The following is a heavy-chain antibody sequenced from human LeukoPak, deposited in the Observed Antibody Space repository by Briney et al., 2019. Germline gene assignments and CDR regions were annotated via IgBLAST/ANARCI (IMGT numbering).Heavy chain of an antibody. D-gene: IGHD6-19*01. CDR3: SPTIRGWYGVGDY. CDR2: SSYSGST. J-gene: IGHJ4*02. CDR1: GGSISSSSYS. V-gene: IGHV4-39*01. Sequence: PSETLSLTCTVSGGSISSSSYSWGWIRQPPGKGLEYIGSSSYSGSTYYNPSLKSRVTISVDTSKNQFSLNLNSVTAADTAVYYCSPTIRGWYGVGDYWGQGVLVTVSS.